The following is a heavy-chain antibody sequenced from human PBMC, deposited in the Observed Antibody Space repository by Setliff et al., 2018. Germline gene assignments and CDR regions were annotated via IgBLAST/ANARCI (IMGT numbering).Heavy chain of an antibody. CDR2: IIPIFGTA. Sequence: SVKVSCKASGYTFISYDISWVRQAPGQGLEWMGGIIPIFGTANYAQKFQGRVTITTDESTSTAYMELSSLRSEDTAVYYCARGSDTGPYYFDYWGQGTLVTVSS. D-gene: IGHD3-10*01. CDR1: GYTFISYD. V-gene: IGHV1-69*05. CDR3: ARGSDTGPYYFDY. J-gene: IGHJ4*02.